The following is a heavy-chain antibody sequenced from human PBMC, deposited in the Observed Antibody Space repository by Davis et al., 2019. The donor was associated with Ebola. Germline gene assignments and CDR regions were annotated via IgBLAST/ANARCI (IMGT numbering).Heavy chain of an antibody. V-gene: IGHV4-34*01. CDR2: INHSGST. CDR3: ARGQGGNSGY. Sequence: PSETLSLTCAVYGGSFSGYYWSWIRQPPGKGLEWIGEINHSGSTNYNPSLKSRVTISVDTSKNQFSLKLGSVTAADTAVYYCARGQGGNSGYWGQGTLVTVSS. CDR1: GGSFSGYY. J-gene: IGHJ4*02. D-gene: IGHD4-23*01.